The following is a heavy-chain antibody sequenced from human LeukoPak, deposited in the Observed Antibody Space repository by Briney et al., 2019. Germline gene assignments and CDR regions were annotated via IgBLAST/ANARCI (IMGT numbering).Heavy chain of an antibody. J-gene: IGHJ4*02. CDR3: ARRFADILTGYTYYFDY. CDR1: GGSISSSSYY. CDR2: IYYSGST. D-gene: IGHD3-9*01. Sequence: SETLSLTCTVSGGSISSSSYYWGWIRQPPGRGLEWMGSIYYSGSTYYNPSLKSRVTISVDTSKNQFSLKLSSVTAADTAVYYCARRFADILTGYTYYFDYWGQGTLVTVSS. V-gene: IGHV4-39*01.